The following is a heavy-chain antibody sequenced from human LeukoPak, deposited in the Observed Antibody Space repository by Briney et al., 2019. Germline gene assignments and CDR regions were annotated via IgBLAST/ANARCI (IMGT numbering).Heavy chain of an antibody. CDR3: ARQGYQLAYYFDY. J-gene: IGHJ4*02. Sequence: SETLSLTCVVSGYSISSGYYWGWIRQPPGKGLEWIGSIYHSGSTYYNPSLKSRVTISVDTSKNQFSLKLSSVTAADTAVYYCARQGYQLAYYFDYWGQGTLVTVSS. CDR1: GYSISSGYY. D-gene: IGHD2-2*01. V-gene: IGHV4-38-2*01. CDR2: IYHSGST.